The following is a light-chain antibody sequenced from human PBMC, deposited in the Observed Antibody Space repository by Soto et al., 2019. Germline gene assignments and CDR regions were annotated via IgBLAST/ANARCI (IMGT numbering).Light chain of an antibody. Sequence: AIRMTQSPSSLSASTGDRVTITCRASQGISSYLAWYQQKPGKAPKLLIYAASTLQSGVPSRFSGSGSGTDFPLNISCLQSEDFATYYCKQYYSYPLTFGGGTKVEIK. J-gene: IGKJ4*01. V-gene: IGKV1-8*01. CDR2: AAS. CDR1: QGISSY. CDR3: KQYYSYPLT.